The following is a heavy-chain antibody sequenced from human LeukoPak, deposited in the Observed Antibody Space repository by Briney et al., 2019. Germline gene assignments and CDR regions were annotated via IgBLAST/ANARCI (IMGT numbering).Heavy chain of an antibody. V-gene: IGHV1-2*02. CDR2: INPNSGGT. J-gene: IGHJ6*03. CDR1: GYTFTGYY. CDR3: ARDVYYYYYMDV. Sequence: GASVRVSCKASGYTFTGYYMHWVRQAPGQGLEWMGWINPNSGGTNYAQKFQGRVTMTRDTSISTAYMELSRLRSDDTAVYYCARDVYYYYYMDVWGKGTTVTVSS.